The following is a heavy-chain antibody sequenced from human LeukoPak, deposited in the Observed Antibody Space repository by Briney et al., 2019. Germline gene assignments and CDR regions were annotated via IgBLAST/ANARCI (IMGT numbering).Heavy chain of an antibody. CDR2: IYYSGST. Sequence: SETLSLTCTVSGGSISSYYWSWIRQPPGKGLEWIGYIYYSGSTNYNPSLKSRVTISVDTSKNQFSLKLSSVTAADTAVYYCARGGYSSPNRMDYWGQGTLVTVSS. V-gene: IGHV4-59*01. CDR1: GGSISSYY. D-gene: IGHD6-13*01. CDR3: ARGGYSSPNRMDY. J-gene: IGHJ4*02.